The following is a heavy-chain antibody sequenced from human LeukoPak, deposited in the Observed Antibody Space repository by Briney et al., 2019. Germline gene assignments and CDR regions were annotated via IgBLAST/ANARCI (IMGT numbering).Heavy chain of an antibody. V-gene: IGHV3-48*04. J-gene: IGHJ6*04. CDR2: ISSSGSTI. CDR1: GFTFSSYG. Sequence: GGSLRLSCVASGFTFSSYGMHWVRQAPGKGLEWVSYISSSGSTIYYADSVKGRFTISRDNAKNSLYLQMNSLRAEDTAVYYCAELGITMIGGVWGKGTTVTISS. D-gene: IGHD3-10*02. CDR3: AELGITMIGGV.